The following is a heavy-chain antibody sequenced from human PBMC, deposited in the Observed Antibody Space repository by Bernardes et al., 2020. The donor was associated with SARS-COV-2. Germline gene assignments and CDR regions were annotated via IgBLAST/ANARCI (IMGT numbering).Heavy chain of an antibody. V-gene: IGHV3-30*18. CDR1: GFTFSSYG. J-gene: IGHJ4*02. Sequence: GRSLRLSCAASGFTFSSYGMHWVRQAPGKGLEWVAVISYDGSNKYYADSVKGRFTISRDNSKNTLYLQMNSLRAEDTAVYYCAKDDAIYSYGPLVDYWGQGTLVTVSS. CDR3: AKDDAIYSYGPLVDY. CDR2: ISYDGSNK. D-gene: IGHD5-18*01.